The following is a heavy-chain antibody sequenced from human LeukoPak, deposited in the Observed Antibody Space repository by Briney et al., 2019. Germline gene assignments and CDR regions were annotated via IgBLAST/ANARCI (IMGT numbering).Heavy chain of an antibody. CDR3: ARSSIAVVGTVFDH. CDR2: IYYRGST. CDR1: GDSVNAYF. D-gene: IGHD6-19*01. J-gene: IGHJ4*02. Sequence: KPSETLSLTCTVSGDSVNAYFWNWIRQPPGMPLEWIGSIYYRGSTNYNPSLERRVSFSLDTSKNQFSLNLSSVTAADTAIYYCARSSIAVVGTVFDHWGQGTLVTVSS. V-gene: IGHV4-59*02.